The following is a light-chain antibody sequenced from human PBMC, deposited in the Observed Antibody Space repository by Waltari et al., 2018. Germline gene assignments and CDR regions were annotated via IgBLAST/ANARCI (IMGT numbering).Light chain of an antibody. Sequence: DIVMTQSPDFLAVSLGERATIHCRSSQSVFFTSIDKHYLAWFQQKPGQSPKLLIYWASTRQSGVPDRFSGSGSGTEFSLTIDNLQAEDVAVYYCQQYYTTPRTFGQGTKLEIK. CDR2: WAS. CDR3: QQYYTTPRT. J-gene: IGKJ2*01. CDR1: QSVFFTSIDKHY. V-gene: IGKV4-1*01.